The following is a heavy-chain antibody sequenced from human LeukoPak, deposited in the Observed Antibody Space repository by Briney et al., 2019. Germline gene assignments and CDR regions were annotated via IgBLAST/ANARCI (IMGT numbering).Heavy chain of an antibody. CDR1: GYTFTGYY. CDR3: AREGSAAAGTGPDYYFDH. V-gene: IGHV1-2*06. CDR2: INPNSGGT. Sequence: ASVKVSCKASGYTFTGYYMHWVRQAPGQGLEWMGRINPNSGGTNYAQKFQGRVTMTGDTSISTAYMELSRLRSDDTAVYYCAREGSAAAGTGPDYYFDHWGQGTLVTVSS. J-gene: IGHJ4*02. D-gene: IGHD6-13*01.